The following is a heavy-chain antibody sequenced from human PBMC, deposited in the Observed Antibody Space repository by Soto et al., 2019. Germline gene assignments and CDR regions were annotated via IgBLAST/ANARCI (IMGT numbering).Heavy chain of an antibody. CDR1: GFTFSSYG. Sequence: GGSLRLSCAASGFTFSSYGMHWVRQAPGKGLEWVAVISYDGSNKYYADSVKGRLTISRDNSKNTLYLQMNSLRAEDTSVYYCAKDITVAGSRWGYYYYYGLDVWGQGTTVTVSS. CDR3: AKDITVAGSRWGYYYYYGLDV. J-gene: IGHJ6*02. CDR2: ISYDGSNK. V-gene: IGHV3-30*18. D-gene: IGHD6-19*01.